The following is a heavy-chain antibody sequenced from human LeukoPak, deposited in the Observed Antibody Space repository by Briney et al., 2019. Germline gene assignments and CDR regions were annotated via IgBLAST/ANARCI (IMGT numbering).Heavy chain of an antibody. CDR2: IYYSGST. V-gene: IGHV4-59*01. Sequence: SETLSLTCTVSGGSISSYYWSWIRQPPGKGLEWIGYIYYSGSTNYNPSLKSRVTISVDTSKNQFSLKLSSVTAADTAVYYCARVLVRDVRIDYWGQGTLVTVSS. J-gene: IGHJ4*02. D-gene: IGHD3-10*02. CDR3: ARVLVRDVRIDY. CDR1: GGSISSYY.